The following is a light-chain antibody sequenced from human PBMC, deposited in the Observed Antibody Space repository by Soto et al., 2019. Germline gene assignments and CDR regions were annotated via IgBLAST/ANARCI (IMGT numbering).Light chain of an antibody. CDR3: QQYDYSPCS. CDR1: ESLMNNY. CDR2: GAS. J-gene: IGKJ2*04. Sequence: EIVLTQSPGIVSLSPGDRATLSCRASESLMNNYLAWYQQKPGQAPRLLIFGASTRATGIPDRFRGSGSGTDFALTISRLEPEDFAVYHCQQYDYSPCSFGQGTKLQI. V-gene: IGKV3-20*01.